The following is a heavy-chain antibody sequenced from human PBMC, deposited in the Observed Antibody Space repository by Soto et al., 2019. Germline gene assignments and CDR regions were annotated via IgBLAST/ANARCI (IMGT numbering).Heavy chain of an antibody. V-gene: IGHV1-69*12. J-gene: IGHJ4*02. Sequence: QVQLVQSGAEVKKPGSSVKVSCKASGGTFSSYAISWVRQAPGQGLEWMGGIIPIFGTANYAQKFQCRVTSTADEFTSNADLELGRLESEEQGVYCCERGRSFSSGWDGYFDYWGQGTLVTVSS. D-gene: IGHD6-19*01. CDR2: IIPIFGTA. CDR1: GGTFSSYA. CDR3: ERGRSFSSGWDGYFDY.